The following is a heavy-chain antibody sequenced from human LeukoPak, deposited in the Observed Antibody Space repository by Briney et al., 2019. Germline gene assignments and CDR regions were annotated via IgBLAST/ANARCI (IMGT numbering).Heavy chain of an antibody. V-gene: IGHV4-34*01. CDR1: GGSFSGYY. D-gene: IGHD2-15*01. CDR3: ASPESSGDCSGSSCYHSRRPFDP. CDR2: INHSGST. J-gene: IGHJ5*02. Sequence: SETLSLTCAVYGGSFSGYYWSWIRQPPGKGLEWIGEINHSGSTNYNPSLKSRVTISVDTSKNQFSLKLSSVTAADTAVYYCASPESSGDCSGSSCYHSRRPFDPWGQGTLVIVSS.